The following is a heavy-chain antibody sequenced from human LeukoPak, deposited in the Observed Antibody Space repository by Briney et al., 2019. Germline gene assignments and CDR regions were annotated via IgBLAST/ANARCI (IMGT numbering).Heavy chain of an antibody. V-gene: IGHV1-46*01. D-gene: IGHD1-14*01. CDR3: ARALSPEPYNWFDP. J-gene: IGHJ5*02. CDR1: GYTFTSYG. CDR2: INPSGGST. Sequence: ASVKVSCKSSGYTFTSYGISWVRQAPGQGLEWMGIINPSGGSTSYAQKFQGRVTMTRDTSTSTVYMELSSLRSEDTAVYYCARALSPEPYNWFDPWGQGTLVTVSS.